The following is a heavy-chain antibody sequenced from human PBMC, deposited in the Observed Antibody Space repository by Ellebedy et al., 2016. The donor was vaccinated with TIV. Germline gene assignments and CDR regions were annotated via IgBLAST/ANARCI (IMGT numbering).Heavy chain of an antibody. CDR3: ARGVVTSRRVYHCAY. D-gene: IGHD4-23*01. CDR1: GYSLSDLS. V-gene: IGHV1-24*01. Sequence: AASVKVSCKVSGYSLSDLSIHWVRQAPERGLEWMGGFDRERGEAVFAREVQGRVTITADESTSTAYMELSSLRSEDTAFYYCARGVVTSRRVYHCAYWGQGTLVTVSS. J-gene: IGHJ4*02. CDR2: FDRERGEA.